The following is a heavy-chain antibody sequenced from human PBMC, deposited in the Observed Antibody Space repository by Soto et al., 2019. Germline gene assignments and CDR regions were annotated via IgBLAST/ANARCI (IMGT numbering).Heavy chain of an antibody. J-gene: IGHJ4*02. CDR2: ISAYNGNT. CDR1: GYTFTSYG. CDR3: ARDRTIFGVAPDY. V-gene: IGHV1-18*01. D-gene: IGHD3-3*01. Sequence: ASVKVSCKASGYTFTSYGISWVGQAPGQGLEWMGWISAYNGNTNYAQKLQGRVTMNTDTSTSTDYMELRSLRSDDTAVYYCARDRTIFGVAPDYWGQGNLVPVSS.